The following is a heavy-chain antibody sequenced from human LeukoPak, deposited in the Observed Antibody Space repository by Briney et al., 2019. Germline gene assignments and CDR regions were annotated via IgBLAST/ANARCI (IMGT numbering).Heavy chain of an antibody. V-gene: IGHV3-33*01. D-gene: IGHD6-19*01. CDR2: IWYNGKNK. CDR1: GFTFSTYA. J-gene: IGHJ4*02. CDR3: VRDPSNSGWAFDY. Sequence: GRSLRLSCAASGFTFSTYAMHWVRQAPGKGLGWVAMIWYNGKNKHYADSVKGRFTISRDNSKNTLDLQMNSLRADDTAVYYCVRDPSNSGWAFDYWGQGTLVTVSS.